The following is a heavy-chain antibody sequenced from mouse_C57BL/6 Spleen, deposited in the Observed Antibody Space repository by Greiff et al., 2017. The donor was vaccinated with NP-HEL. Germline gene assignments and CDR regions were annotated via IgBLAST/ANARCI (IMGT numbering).Heavy chain of an antibody. CDR2: LSSGSSTI. V-gene: IGHV5-17*01. J-gene: IGHJ3*01. CDR1: GFTFSDYG. D-gene: IGHD1-1*01. CDR3: ANAYYYGSSWFAY. Sequence: EVHLVESGGGLVKPGGSLKLSCAASGFTFSDYGMHWVRQAPEKGLEWVAYLSSGSSTIYYADPVKGRFTISRDNAKITLFLQMTSLRSEDTAMYYCANAYYYGSSWFAYWGQGTLVTVSA.